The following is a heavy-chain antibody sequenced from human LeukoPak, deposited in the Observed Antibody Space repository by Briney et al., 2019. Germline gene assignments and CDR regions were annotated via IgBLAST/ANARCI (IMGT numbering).Heavy chain of an antibody. CDR3: VKAQVEAVTQNRFDP. CDR2: ISGSGENT. D-gene: IGHD2-15*01. Sequence: GGSLRLSCAASGFTFSNSAMNWVRQAPGKGLEWVSGISGSGENTDYADPVKGRFTISRDNSKNTLYLQMNKLRADDTAVYYRVKAQVEAVTQNRFDPWGRGTLVTVSS. J-gene: IGHJ5*02. CDR1: GFTFSNSA. V-gene: IGHV3-23*01.